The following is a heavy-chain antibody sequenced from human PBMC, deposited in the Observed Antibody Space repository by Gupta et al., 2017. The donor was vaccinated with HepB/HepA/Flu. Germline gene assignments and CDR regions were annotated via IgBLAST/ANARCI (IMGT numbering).Heavy chain of an antibody. Sequence: QVQLQQSGPGLVKPSQTLSLTCAISGDSVSSNSAAWTWIRQSPSRGLEWLGRTYYRSKWYNDYAVSVKSRITINPDTSKNQFSLQLNSVTPEDTAVYYCARVSPGYSSGWYEAFDIWGQGTIVTVSS. V-gene: IGHV6-1*01. J-gene: IGHJ3*02. CDR2: TYYRSKWYN. D-gene: IGHD6-19*01. CDR1: GDSVSSNSAA. CDR3: ARVSPGYSSGWYEAFDI.